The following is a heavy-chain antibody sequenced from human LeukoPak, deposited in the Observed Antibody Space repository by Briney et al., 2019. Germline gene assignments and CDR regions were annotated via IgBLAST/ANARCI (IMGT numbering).Heavy chain of an antibody. CDR2: ISFDGSNK. V-gene: IGHV3-30*18. J-gene: IGHJ4*02. Sequence: PGRSLRLSCAASGFTFSSFDMHWVRQAPGKGLEWVTVISFDGSNKKYADSVKGQFTISRDNSQNTLYLQMNSLRTEDTAVYYCAKSWGVATVRSDGYFDYWGQGTLVTVSS. CDR1: GFTFSSFD. D-gene: IGHD5-12*01. CDR3: AKSWGVATVRSDGYFDY.